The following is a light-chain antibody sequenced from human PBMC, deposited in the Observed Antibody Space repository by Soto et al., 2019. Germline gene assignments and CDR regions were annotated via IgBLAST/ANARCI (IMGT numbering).Light chain of an antibody. Sequence: IVLKQSPGTLSLSPGERATLSCRASQSVSSSYLAWYQQKPGQAPRLLIYGASSRATGIPDRFTGSGFGTDFTLTISRLAAGDLAVYYCQQYGGSPRTFGQGTKVDI. CDR1: QSVSSSY. CDR2: GAS. V-gene: IGKV3-20*01. J-gene: IGKJ1*01. CDR3: QQYGGSPRT.